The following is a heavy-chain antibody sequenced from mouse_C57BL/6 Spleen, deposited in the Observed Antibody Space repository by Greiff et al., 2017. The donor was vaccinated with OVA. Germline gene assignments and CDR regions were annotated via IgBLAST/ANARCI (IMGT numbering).Heavy chain of an antibody. J-gene: IGHJ2*01. CDR2: IYPGTGST. D-gene: IGHD1-1*01. CDR3: ARSGTVVLDY. CDR1: GYTFTSYW. Sequence: QVQLQQPGAELVKPGASVTMSCKASGYTFTSYWITWVKQRPGQGLEWIGDIYPGTGSTNYNEKFKSKATLTVDTSSSTAYMQLSSLTSEGSAVYDCARSGTVVLDYWGQGTTLTVSS. V-gene: IGHV1-55*01.